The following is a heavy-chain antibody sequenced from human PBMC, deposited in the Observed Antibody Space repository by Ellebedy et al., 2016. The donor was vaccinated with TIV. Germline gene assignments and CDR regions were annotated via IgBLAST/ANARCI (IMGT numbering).Heavy chain of an antibody. D-gene: IGHD4-23*01. CDR2: IHHTGGT. J-gene: IGHJ2*01. CDR3: ARGGAGGYWYFDL. Sequence: MPSETLSLTCAVSGGSISSSDWWSWVRQPPGKGLEWIGEIHHTGGTNYNPSLKSRVTISVDTSKNKFSLKLNSVTAADTAVYYCARGGAGGYWYFDLWGRGTLVTVSS. V-gene: IGHV4-4*02. CDR1: GGSISSSDW.